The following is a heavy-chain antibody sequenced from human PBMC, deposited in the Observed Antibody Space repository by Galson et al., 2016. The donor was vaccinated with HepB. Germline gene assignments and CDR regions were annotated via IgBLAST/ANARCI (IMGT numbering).Heavy chain of an antibody. V-gene: IGHV4-34*01. CDR2: VSHTGGT. CDR3: TRGVVYCSGGTCFPGSNWFDP. D-gene: IGHD2-15*01. J-gene: IGHJ5*02. Sequence: QPPGKGLEWLGEVSHTGGTNYSPSLKGRVTISVDTSRNNFSLKLNSVTAADTAIYYCTRGVVYCSGGTCFPGSNWFDPWGQGTLVTVSS.